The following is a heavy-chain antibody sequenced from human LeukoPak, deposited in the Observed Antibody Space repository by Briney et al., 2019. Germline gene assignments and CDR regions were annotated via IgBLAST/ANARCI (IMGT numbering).Heavy chain of an antibody. V-gene: IGHV4-39*01. CDR3: VNSRKGDYYMDV. Sequence: SETLSLTCTVSGGSISSSSYYWDWIRQPPGKGMEWIGSIYYSGTYYNPSLKSRVTISVDTSKNQFSLKLSSVTAADTAVYYCVNSRKGDYYMDVWGKGTTVTVPS. CDR2: IYYSGT. CDR1: GGSISSSSYY. J-gene: IGHJ6*03.